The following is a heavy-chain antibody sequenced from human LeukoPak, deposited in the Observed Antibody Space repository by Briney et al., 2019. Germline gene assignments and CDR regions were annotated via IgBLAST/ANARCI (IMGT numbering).Heavy chain of an antibody. D-gene: IGHD6-19*01. CDR1: GYIFPSYL. CDR2: IYPGDSDT. V-gene: IGHV5-51*07. CDR3: ARRKNSSALQGAFNS. J-gene: IGHJ3*02. Sequence: GESLKICCTGSGYIFPSYLIAWVHQMPEKGLEWMGIIYPGDSDTRYSPSFQGQVTISADKSISTACLQWSSLKASDTAMYYCARRKNSSALQGAFNSWGQGTMVAVSS.